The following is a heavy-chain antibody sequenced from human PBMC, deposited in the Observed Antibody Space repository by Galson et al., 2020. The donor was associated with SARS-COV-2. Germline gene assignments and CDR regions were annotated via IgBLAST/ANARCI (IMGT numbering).Heavy chain of an antibody. D-gene: IGHD6-19*01. J-gene: IGHJ4*02. V-gene: IGHV4-34*01. CDR2: IYHSGST. Sequence: SETLSLTCAVYGGSFSDYYWTWIRQLPGKGLEWIGEIYHSGSTNYNPSLKSRVTISVDTSKNQFSLKMNSVTAADTAVYYCTRGHSGGWSDYWGQGTLVTVSS. CDR3: TRGHSGGWSDY. CDR1: GGSFSDYY.